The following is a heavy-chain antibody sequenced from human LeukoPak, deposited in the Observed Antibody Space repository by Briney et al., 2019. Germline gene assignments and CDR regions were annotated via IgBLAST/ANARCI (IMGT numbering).Heavy chain of an antibody. Sequence: SETLSLTCTVSGGSTNNYYWTWIRQPPGKGLEWIGYIYYSGSTNYNPSLKSRVTISVDTSKNQFSLKLSSVTAADTAVYYCALGYNYGYYFDYWGQGTLVTVSS. V-gene: IGHV4-59*01. CDR1: GGSTNNYY. CDR3: ALGYNYGYYFDY. D-gene: IGHD5-24*01. J-gene: IGHJ4*02. CDR2: IYYSGST.